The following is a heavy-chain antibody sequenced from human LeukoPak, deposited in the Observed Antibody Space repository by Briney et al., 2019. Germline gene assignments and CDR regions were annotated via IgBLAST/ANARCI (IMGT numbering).Heavy chain of an antibody. D-gene: IGHD5-12*01. V-gene: IGHV4-34*01. J-gene: IGHJ4*02. CDR2: INHSGST. CDR3: ARGWNSGYDQTFDY. Sequence: SETLSLTCAVYGGSFSGYYWSRIRQPPGKGLEWIGEINHSGSTNYNPSLKSRVTISVDTSKNQFSLKLSSVTAADTAVYYCARGWNSGYDQTFDYWGQGTLVTVSS. CDR1: GGSFSGYY.